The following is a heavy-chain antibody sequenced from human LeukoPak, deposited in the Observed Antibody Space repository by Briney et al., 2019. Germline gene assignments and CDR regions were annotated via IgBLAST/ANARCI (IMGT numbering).Heavy chain of an antibody. CDR2: ISWNSGSI. CDR3: ARKDDAFDT. V-gene: IGHV3-9*03. J-gene: IGHJ3*02. Sequence: GGSLRLSCAASGFTFDDYAMHWVRQAPGKGLEWVSGISWNSGSIGYADSVKGRFTISRDNAKNSLYLQMNSLRAEDVALYYCARKDDAFDTWGQGTMVTVSS. CDR1: GFTFDDYA.